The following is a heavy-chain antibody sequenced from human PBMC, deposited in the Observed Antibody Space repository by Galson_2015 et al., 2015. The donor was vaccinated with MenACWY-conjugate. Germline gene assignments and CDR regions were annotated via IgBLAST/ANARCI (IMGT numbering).Heavy chain of an antibody. V-gene: IGHV3-23*01. CDR3: AKGGFYYYYGIDP. CDR1: GSTFRNYA. J-gene: IGHJ5*02. Sequence: SLRLSCAVSGSTFRNYAMSWVRQAPGKGLEWVSAISVRGDDTFYADSVKGRFTISRDNSKNTLYLQMNSLRAEDTALYYCAKGGFYYYYGIDPWGQGTLLTVSS. D-gene: IGHD4-17*01. CDR2: ISVRGDDT.